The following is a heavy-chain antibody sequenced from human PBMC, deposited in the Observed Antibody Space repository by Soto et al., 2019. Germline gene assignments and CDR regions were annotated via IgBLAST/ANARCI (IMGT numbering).Heavy chain of an antibody. Sequence: EVHLLESGGGLVQPGGSLRLSCAASGVTFSSFAMSWVRQAPGKGLEWVSAISGSGGSTYYADSVKGRFTISRDNSNNTLVLQMNSLRAEDTALYYCAKLGGSGSYYYYYYYMDVWGKGTTVTVSS. CDR2: ISGSGGST. CDR3: AKLGGSGSYYYYYYYMDV. CDR1: GVTFSSFA. J-gene: IGHJ6*03. D-gene: IGHD3-10*01. V-gene: IGHV3-23*01.